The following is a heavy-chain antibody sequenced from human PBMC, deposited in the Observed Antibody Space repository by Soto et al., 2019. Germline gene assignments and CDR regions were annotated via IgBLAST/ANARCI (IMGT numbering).Heavy chain of an antibody. CDR2: IIPIFGTA. CDR1: GGTFSSYA. Sequence: QVQLVQSGAEVKKPASSVKVSCKASGGTFSSYAISWVRQAPGQGLEWMGGIIPIFGTANYAQKFQGRFTITADESTRTAYMELSSLRSEDTAVYYCARDRQGSGGHPPGGMDVWGQGTTVTVSS. V-gene: IGHV1-69*01. CDR3: ARDRQGSGGHPPGGMDV. J-gene: IGHJ6*02. D-gene: IGHD3-10*01.